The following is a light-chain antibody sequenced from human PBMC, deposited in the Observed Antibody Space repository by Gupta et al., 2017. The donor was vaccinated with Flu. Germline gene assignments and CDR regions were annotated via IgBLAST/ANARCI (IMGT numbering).Light chain of an antibody. CDR2: GAS. CDR1: QSVYSY. V-gene: IGKV1-9*01. Sequence: DIQLTQSPSFLSASVGDRVIITCRASQSVYSYLVWYQQKPGTPPKLLIYGASTLQTGVPSRFSGSGDGTEFKLTISSLQPEDFGTYYCQQFNAYPRTFGQGTKVEVK. CDR3: QQFNAYPRT. J-gene: IGKJ1*01.